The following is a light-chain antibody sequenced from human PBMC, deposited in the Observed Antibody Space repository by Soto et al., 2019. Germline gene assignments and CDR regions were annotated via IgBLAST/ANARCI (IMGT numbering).Light chain of an antibody. CDR2: GAS. V-gene: IGKV3-20*01. Sequence: EIVLTQSPGTLSLSPGERATLSCRASQIVSSSYLAWYQQKPGQAPRLLIYGASSRATGIPDRFSGSGSGTDFTLTISRLEPDDSAVYFCQQYGGSPITFGQGTRLEIK. CDR1: QIVSSSY. J-gene: IGKJ5*01. CDR3: QQYGGSPIT.